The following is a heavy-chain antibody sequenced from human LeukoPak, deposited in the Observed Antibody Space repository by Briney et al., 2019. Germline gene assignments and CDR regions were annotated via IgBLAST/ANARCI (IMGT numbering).Heavy chain of an antibody. V-gene: IGHV3-23*01. J-gene: IGHJ4*02. D-gene: IGHD3-3*01. CDR1: GFTFNSYA. CDR3: AKSRGEWFPYYFDY. Sequence: GGSLRLSCAASGFTFNSYAMSWVRQAPGKGLEWVSTIGTSAHSTYYSDSVKGRFTISRGNSKNTLYLQMNSLRADDTAVYYCAKSRGEWFPYYFDYWGQGTLVTVSS. CDR2: IGTSAHST.